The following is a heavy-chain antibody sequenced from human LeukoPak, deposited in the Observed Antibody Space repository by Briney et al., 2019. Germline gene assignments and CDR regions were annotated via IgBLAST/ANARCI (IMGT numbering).Heavy chain of an antibody. Sequence: GGSLRLSCAASGFTFSSYGMHRVRQAPGKGLEWVAFIRYDGSNKYYADSVKGRFTISRDNSKNTLYLQMNSLRAEDTAVYYCAKDHRYYGSGSYRPFYYFDYWGQGTLVTVSS. V-gene: IGHV3-30*02. CDR3: AKDHRYYGSGSYRPFYYFDY. CDR2: IRYDGSNK. D-gene: IGHD3-10*01. CDR1: GFTFSSYG. J-gene: IGHJ4*02.